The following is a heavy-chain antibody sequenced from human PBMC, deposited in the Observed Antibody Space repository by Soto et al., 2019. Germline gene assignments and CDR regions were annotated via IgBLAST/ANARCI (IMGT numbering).Heavy chain of an antibody. CDR1: GGSFSGGGYY. CDR2: ISYSGNT. Sequence: QVQLQESGPGLVKPSQTLSLTCTVSGGSFSGGGYYWSWIRQHPGKGLEWMGYISYSGNTKYKPSLQGRITISVDTSESQFYLRLTSVTAADTAIYFCARTSIFGVVLNAFDIWGQGTLVTVSS. D-gene: IGHD3-3*01. CDR3: ARTSIFGVVLNAFDI. J-gene: IGHJ3*02. V-gene: IGHV4-31*03.